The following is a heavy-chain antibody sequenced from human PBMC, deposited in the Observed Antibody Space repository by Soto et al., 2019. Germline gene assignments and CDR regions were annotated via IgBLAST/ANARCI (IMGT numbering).Heavy chain of an antibody. V-gene: IGHV1-69*12. D-gene: IGHD2-15*01. CDR3: ARVTPPGGNTY. Sequence: QVQLVQSGAEVKKPGSSVKVSCKASGVTFSSYAISWVRQAPGQGLEWMGGIIPIFGTANYAQKFQGRGTITADEATSTAYIELSSLRSEDTAVYYCARVTPPGGNTYWGQGTLVTVSS. CDR1: GVTFSSYA. CDR2: IIPIFGTA. J-gene: IGHJ4*02.